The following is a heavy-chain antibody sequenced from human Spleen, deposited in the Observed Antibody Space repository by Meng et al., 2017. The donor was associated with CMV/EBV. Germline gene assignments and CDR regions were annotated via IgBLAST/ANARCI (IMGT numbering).Heavy chain of an antibody. CDR1: GFNFNNFW. J-gene: IGHJ4*02. CDR3: ASYNWDLYYFDY. D-gene: IGHD1-1*01. V-gene: IGHV3-53*01. Sequence: GESLKISCAASGFNFNNFWMLWVRQAPGKGLEWVSVIYSGGSTYYADSVKGRFTISRDNSKNTLYLQMNSLRAEDTAVYYCASYNWDLYYFDYWGQGTLVTVSS. CDR2: IYSGGST.